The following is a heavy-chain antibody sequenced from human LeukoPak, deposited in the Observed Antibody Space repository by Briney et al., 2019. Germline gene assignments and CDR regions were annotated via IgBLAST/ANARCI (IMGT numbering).Heavy chain of an antibody. Sequence: GGSLRLSCAASGFTFSSYAMSWVRQAPGKGLEWVSAISGSGGSTYYADSVKGRFTISRDNSKNTLYLQMNSLRAEDTAVYYCAKDEAPYDFWSGYYTRGSDYWGRGTLVTVSS. CDR3: AKDEAPYDFWSGYYTRGSDY. D-gene: IGHD3-3*01. CDR1: GFTFSSYA. J-gene: IGHJ4*02. V-gene: IGHV3-23*01. CDR2: ISGSGGST.